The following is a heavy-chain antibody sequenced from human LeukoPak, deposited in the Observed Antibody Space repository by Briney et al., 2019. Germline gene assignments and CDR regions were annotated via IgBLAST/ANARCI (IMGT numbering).Heavy chain of an antibody. V-gene: IGHV4-59*01. Sequence: SETLSLTCTVSGDSISGFYWTWIRQPPGKGLEWIGYIYYSGSTNYNPSLKSRVTISVDTSKNQFSLKLSSVTAADTAVYYCARETGESNWFDPWGQGTLVTVSS. CDR2: IYYSGST. J-gene: IGHJ5*02. CDR3: ARETGESNWFDP. CDR1: GDSISGFY. D-gene: IGHD2/OR15-2a*01.